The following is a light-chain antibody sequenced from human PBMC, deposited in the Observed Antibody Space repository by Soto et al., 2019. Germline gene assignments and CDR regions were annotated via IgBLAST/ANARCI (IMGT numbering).Light chain of an antibody. CDR2: DVT. CDR3: MCYAGGNNWV. CDR1: SSDVGTHGY. Sequence: QSALTQPPSASGSPGQSVTISCTGTSSDVGTHGYVSWYQRHAGKAPKLMIYDVTKRPSGVPDRFSGSKSANTASLTVSGLQAEDEADYYCMCYAGGNNWVFGGGTQLTVL. J-gene: IGLJ3*02. V-gene: IGLV2-8*01.